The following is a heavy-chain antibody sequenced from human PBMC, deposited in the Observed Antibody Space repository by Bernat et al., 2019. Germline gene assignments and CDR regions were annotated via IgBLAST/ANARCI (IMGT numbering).Heavy chain of an antibody. CDR3: AKDPFEDIVATINWFDP. Sequence: EVQLLESGGGLVQPGGSLRLSCAASGFTFSSYAMSWVRQAPGKGLEWVSAISGSGGSTYYADSVKGRFTISRDNSKNTLYLQMNSLRAEDTAVYYCAKDPFEDIVATINWFDPWGQGTLVTVSS. V-gene: IGHV3-23*01. CDR2: ISGSGGST. D-gene: IGHD5-12*01. J-gene: IGHJ5*02. CDR1: GFTFSSYA.